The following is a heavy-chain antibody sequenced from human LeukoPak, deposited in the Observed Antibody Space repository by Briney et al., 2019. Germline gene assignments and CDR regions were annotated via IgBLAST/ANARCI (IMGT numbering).Heavy chain of an antibody. D-gene: IGHD3-22*01. Sequence: GGSLRLSCAASGFTVRSNYMSWVRQAPGKGLEWVSVIYSGGSTYYADSVKGRFTISRDNSKNTLYLQMNSLRAEDTDVYYCASNLLSSRIVVATAGAFDIWGQGTMVTVSS. CDR3: ASNLLSSRIVVATAGAFDI. CDR1: GFTVRSNY. J-gene: IGHJ3*02. V-gene: IGHV3-53*01. CDR2: IYSGGST.